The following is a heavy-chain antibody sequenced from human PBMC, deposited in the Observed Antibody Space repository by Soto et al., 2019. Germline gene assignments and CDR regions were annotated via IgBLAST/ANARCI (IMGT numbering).Heavy chain of an antibody. V-gene: IGHV4-61*01. CDR3: ARETDEAQPGWFVP. CDR1: GGSVSSGSYY. J-gene: IGHJ5*02. Sequence: SETLSLTCTVSGGSVSSGSYYWSWIRQPPGKGLEWIGHIYYSGSTNYNPSLKSRVTISVDTSKNQFSLKLSSVTAADTAVYYCARETDEAQPGWFVPWGQGTLVSVSS. CDR2: IYYSGST.